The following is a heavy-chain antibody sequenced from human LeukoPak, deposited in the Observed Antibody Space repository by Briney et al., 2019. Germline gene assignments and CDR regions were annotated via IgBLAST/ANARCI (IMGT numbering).Heavy chain of an antibody. CDR1: GYTFTGYY. V-gene: IGHV1-2*02. D-gene: IGHD2-2*01. J-gene: IGHJ4*02. CDR3: ASTGVVPAAPYYFDY. CDR2: INPNSGGT. Sequence: ASVKVSCKASGYTFTGYYMHWVRQAPGQGLEWMGWINPNSGGTNYAQKFQGRVTMTRDTSISTAYMELSRLRSDDTAVYHCASTGVVPAAPYYFDYWGQGTLVTVSS.